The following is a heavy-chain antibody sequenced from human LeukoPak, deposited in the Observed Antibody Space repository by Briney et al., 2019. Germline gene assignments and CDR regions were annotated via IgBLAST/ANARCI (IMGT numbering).Heavy chain of an antibody. CDR2: IYYSGST. Sequence: SETLSLTCTVSGGSISSGGYYWSWIRQHPGKGLEWIGYIYYSGSTYYNPSLTSRVTISVDTSKNQFSLKLSSVTAADTAVYYCAWGDGYSYGFWVNWGQGTLVTVSS. CDR3: AWGDGYSYGFWVN. CDR1: GGSISSGGYY. J-gene: IGHJ4*02. V-gene: IGHV4-31*03. D-gene: IGHD5-18*01.